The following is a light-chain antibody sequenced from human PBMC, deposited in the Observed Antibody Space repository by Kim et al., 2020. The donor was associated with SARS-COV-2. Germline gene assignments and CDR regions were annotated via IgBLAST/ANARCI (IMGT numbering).Light chain of an antibody. Sequence: APGKTARITCRGDNIGSKSVHWYQQKPGQAPVLVISYDSDRPSGIPERFSGSNSGNTATLTINRVEAGDEADYYCQVWDSSSDHRVFGGGTQLTVL. J-gene: IGLJ3*02. CDR3: QVWDSSSDHRV. CDR1: NIGSKS. V-gene: IGLV3-21*04. CDR2: YDS.